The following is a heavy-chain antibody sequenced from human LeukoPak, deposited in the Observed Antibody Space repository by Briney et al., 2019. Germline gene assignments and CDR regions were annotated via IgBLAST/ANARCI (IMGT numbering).Heavy chain of an antibody. V-gene: IGHV3-7*01. J-gene: IGHJ4*02. CDR2: ISPDGGAE. D-gene: IGHD2-2*01. CDR1: GFTFNTHW. CDR3: SGRSGFSSIY. Sequence: GGSLRLSCEASGFTFNTHWMNWVRHAPGKGLEWMANISPDGGAEVYVDSVKGRFTISRDNAKNSVYLQMNSVGAEDTGVYYCSGRSGFSSIYWGQGILVTVSS.